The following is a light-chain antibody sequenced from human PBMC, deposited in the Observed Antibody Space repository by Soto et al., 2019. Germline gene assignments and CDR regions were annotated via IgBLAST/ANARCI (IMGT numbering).Light chain of an antibody. Sequence: IPLTQSPSSLYASVGDRVTITCRASQDISRYLAWYQQTAAKSPKLLIYRTSTLQSGVPSRFSGIGSGTDFTLTISSLQPEDFATYYCQQLHNSPFTFGPGTKVDI. J-gene: IGKJ3*01. V-gene: IGKV1-9*01. CDR1: QDISRY. CDR2: RTS. CDR3: QQLHNSPFT.